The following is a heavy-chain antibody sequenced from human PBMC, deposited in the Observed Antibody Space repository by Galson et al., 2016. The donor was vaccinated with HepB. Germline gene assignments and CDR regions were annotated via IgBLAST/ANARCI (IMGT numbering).Heavy chain of an antibody. V-gene: IGHV4-59*01. J-gene: IGHJ5*02. CDR1: GASMTNYY. CDR2: ISYNGRT. CDR3: ARGPDTRWNSFDP. Sequence: SETLSLTCTVSGASMTNYYWSWIRQPPGKGLDWIGYISYNGRTNYSPSLKSRVTMSVDTSKSQFSLKVSSVTAADSAVYFCARGPDTRWNSFDPWGQGTLVTVSS. D-gene: IGHD5-24*01.